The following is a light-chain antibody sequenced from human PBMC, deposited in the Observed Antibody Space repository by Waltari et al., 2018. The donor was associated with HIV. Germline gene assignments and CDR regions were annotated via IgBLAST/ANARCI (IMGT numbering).Light chain of an antibody. V-gene: IGLV4-69*01. CDR2: INSDGSH. CDR1: SGHSNYA. J-gene: IGLJ3*02. Sequence: LSSGHSNYAIAWHQQQPEKGPRYLMKINSDGSHDKGDGIPDRFSGSSSGAERYLSISSLQSEDEADYYCQTWGTGIWVFGGGTKLTVL. CDR3: QTWGTGIWV.